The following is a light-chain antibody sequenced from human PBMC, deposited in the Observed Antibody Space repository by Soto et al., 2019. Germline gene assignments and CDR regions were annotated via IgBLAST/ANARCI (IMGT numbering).Light chain of an antibody. CDR2: EVS. CDR3: SSYAGSNNLV. CDR1: SSDVGGYNY. Sequence: QSALTQPPSASGSPGQSVTISCTGTSSDVGGYNYVSWYQQHPGKAPKLMIYEVSKRPSGVPDRFSGSNSDNTASLTVSGLEAEEEADYYCSSYAGSNNLVFGGGTKLTVL. V-gene: IGLV2-8*01. J-gene: IGLJ2*01.